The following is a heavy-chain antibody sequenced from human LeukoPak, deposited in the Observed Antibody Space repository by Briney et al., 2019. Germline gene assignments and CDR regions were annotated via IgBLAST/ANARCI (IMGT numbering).Heavy chain of an antibody. V-gene: IGHV3-7*01. CDR1: GFTFSSYW. Sequence: QSGGSLRLSCAASGFTFSSYWMSWVRQAPGKGLEWVANIKQDGSEKYYVDSVKGRFTISRDNAKNSLYLQMNSLRAEDTAVYYCAREEEIWAFYYYYYMDVWGKGTTVTVSS. CDR3: AREEEIWAFYYYYYMDV. D-gene: IGHD3-16*01. J-gene: IGHJ6*03. CDR2: IKQDGSEK.